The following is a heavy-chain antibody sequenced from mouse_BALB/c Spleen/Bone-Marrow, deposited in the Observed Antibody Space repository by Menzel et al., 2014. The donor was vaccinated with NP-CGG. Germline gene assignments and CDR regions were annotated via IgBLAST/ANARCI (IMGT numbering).Heavy chain of an antibody. Sequence: VQLQQSGAELAKPGASVKLSCTASGFNIKDTYMHWVKRRPEQGLEWIGRIDPANGNTKYDPKFQGKATITTGTSSNTAYLQVSSLTSEDTAVYYCASATTATYYAMDYWGQGTSVTVSS. CDR1: GFNIKDTY. D-gene: IGHD1-2*01. CDR2: IDPANGNT. V-gene: IGHV14-3*02. CDR3: ASATTATYYAMDY. J-gene: IGHJ4*01.